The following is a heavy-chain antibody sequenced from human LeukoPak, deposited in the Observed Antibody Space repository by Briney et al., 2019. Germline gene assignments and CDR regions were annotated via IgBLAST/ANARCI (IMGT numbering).Heavy chain of an antibody. Sequence: GGSLRLSCVSSGFTSSSYWMSWVRQAPGKGLEWVAHMKQDGSEKYYVESVKGRFSISRDNAKNSLYLQMNSLRAEDTAVYYCARARYDSSGCLDYWGQGTLVTVSS. J-gene: IGHJ4*02. CDR2: MKQDGSEK. CDR3: ARARYDSSGCLDY. CDR1: GFTSSSYW. V-gene: IGHV3-7*01. D-gene: IGHD3-22*01.